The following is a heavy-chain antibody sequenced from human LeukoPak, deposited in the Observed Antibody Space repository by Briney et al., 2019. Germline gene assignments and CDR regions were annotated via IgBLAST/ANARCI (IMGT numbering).Heavy chain of an antibody. J-gene: IGHJ4*02. V-gene: IGHV3-23*01. CDR3: AKDVRGYNRPFDY. D-gene: IGHD3-10*02. CDR1: GFTFGSCA. CDR2: INGSGANT. Sequence: PGGSLRLPCAASGFTFGSCAMNWVRQAPGKGLEWVSSINGSGANTYYADSVEGRFTISRDNSQNTLYLQMNSLRAEDTAVYYCAKDVRGYNRPFDYWGQGTLVTVSS.